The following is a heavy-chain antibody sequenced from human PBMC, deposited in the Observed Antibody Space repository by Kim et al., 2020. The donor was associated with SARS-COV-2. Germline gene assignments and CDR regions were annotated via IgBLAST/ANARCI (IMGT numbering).Heavy chain of an antibody. CDR2: K. Sequence: KSYAQKFPGGVTMTRDTSTSTVYMELSSLRSEDTAVYYCARAQANDYNDYWGQGTLVTVSS. CDR3: ARAQANDYNDY. V-gene: IGHV1-46*01. J-gene: IGHJ4*02.